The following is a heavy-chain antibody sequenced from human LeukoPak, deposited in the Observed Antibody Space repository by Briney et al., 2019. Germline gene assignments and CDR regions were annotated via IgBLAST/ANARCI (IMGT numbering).Heavy chain of an antibody. V-gene: IGHV3-23*01. Sequence: PGASLRLSCAASGFTFSTYAMSWVRQAPGKGLEWVSTISPSVGSTYYADSVKGRFTIYRDNSKNTLYLQMDSLRAEDTAVYYCACLPATIPFDYWGQGTLVTVSS. CDR3: ACLPATIPFDY. D-gene: IGHD2-2*02. J-gene: IGHJ4*02. CDR2: ISPSVGST. CDR1: GFTFSTYA.